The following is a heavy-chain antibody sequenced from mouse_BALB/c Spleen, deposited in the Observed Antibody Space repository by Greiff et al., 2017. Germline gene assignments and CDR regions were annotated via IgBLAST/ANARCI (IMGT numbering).Heavy chain of an antibody. CDR1: GFTFSSYA. V-gene: IGHV5-9-4*01. CDR3: AREGYYGYYAMDY. D-gene: IGHD1-2*01. J-gene: IGHJ4*01. CDR2: ISSGGSYT. Sequence: EVMLVESGGGLVKPGGSLKLSCAASGFTFSSYAMSWVRQSPEKRLEWVAEISSGGSYTYYPDTVTGRFTISRDNAKNTLYLEMSSLRSEDTAMYYCAREGYYGYYAMDYWGQGTSVTVSS.